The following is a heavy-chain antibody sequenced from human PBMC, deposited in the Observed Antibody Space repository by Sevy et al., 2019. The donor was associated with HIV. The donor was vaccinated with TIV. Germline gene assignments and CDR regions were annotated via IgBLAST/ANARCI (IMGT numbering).Heavy chain of an antibody. CDR1: GFTFSDYY. J-gene: IGHJ4*02. CDR2: ISSSGSTI. D-gene: IGHD3-22*01. CDR3: ARAQYYYDSSGTDY. Sequence: GESLKISCAASGFTFSDYYMSWIRQAPGKGLEWVSYISSSGSTIYYADSVKGRFTISRDNAKNSLYLQMNSLRAEDTAVYYCARAQYYYDSSGTDYWGQGTLITVSS. V-gene: IGHV3-11*04.